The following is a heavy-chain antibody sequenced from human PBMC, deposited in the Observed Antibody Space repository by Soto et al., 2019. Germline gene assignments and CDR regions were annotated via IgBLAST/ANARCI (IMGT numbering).Heavy chain of an antibody. CDR3: AREGSGYNF. Sequence: SVKVSCKASGGSFSNFGISWVRQAPGQGLEWMGGIVPVFGRPNYAQRFRGRLTITADGSTSTGYMELISLRSDDTAVYYCAREGSGYNFWGQGTQVTVSS. J-gene: IGHJ4*02. V-gene: IGHV1-69*13. CDR2: IVPVFGRP. CDR1: GGSFSNFG. D-gene: IGHD5-12*01.